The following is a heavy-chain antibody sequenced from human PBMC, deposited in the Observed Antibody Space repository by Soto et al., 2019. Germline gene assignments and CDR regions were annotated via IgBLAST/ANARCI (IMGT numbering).Heavy chain of an antibody. CDR3: ARDLVHDPDYDMDV. CDR1: GAYVSSDSYY. D-gene: IGHD3-16*01. CDR2: IYYSGST. Sequence: QVQLQESGPGLVKPSETLSLTCTVSGAYVSSDSYYWIWIRQPPGKGLEWIGFIYYSGSTNYNPSLKSRVTMSVDTSKNQFSLKLSSVTAADTAVYYCARDLVHDPDYDMDVWGQGTTVTVS. J-gene: IGHJ6*02. V-gene: IGHV4-61*01.